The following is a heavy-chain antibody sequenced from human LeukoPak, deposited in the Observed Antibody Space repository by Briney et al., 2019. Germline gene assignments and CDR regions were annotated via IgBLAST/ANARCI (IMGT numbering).Heavy chain of an antibody. J-gene: IGHJ4*02. CDR1: GFTFSSYFW. CDR2: IKSDGSSS. CDR3: VRDLDLGGYSSFEY. D-gene: IGHD4-23*01. V-gene: IGHV3-74*01. Sequence: PGGSLRLSCAASGFTFSSYFWMHWVRQAPGKGLVWVSRIKSDGSSSTHADSVKGRFTISRDNAKNSLYLQMNTLRAEDTAVYYCVRDLDLGGYSSFEYWGQGTLVTVSS.